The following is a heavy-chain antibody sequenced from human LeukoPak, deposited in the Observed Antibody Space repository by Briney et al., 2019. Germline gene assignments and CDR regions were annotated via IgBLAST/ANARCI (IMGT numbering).Heavy chain of an antibody. J-gene: IGHJ4*02. CDR3: ARELGSGWRDYFDY. CDR2: ISAYNGNT. Sequence: ASVKVSCKASGYTFTSYGISWVRQAPGQGLEWMGWISAYNGNTNYAQKLQGRVTMTTDISTSTAYMELRSLRSDDTAVYYCARELGSGWRDYFDYWGQGTLVTVSS. V-gene: IGHV1-18*01. CDR1: GYTFTSYG. D-gene: IGHD6-19*01.